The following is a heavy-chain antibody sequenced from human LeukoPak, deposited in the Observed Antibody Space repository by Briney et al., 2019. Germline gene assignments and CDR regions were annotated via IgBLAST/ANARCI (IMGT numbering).Heavy chain of an antibody. CDR3: ARKSDYVWGSYRSAIPWDY. V-gene: IGHV4-34*01. CDR1: GGSFSGYY. J-gene: IGHJ4*02. D-gene: IGHD3-16*02. CDR2: INHSGST. Sequence: SETLSLTCAVYGGSFSGYYWSWIRQPPGKGLEWIGEINHSGSTNYNPSLKSRVTISVDTSKNQFSLKLSSVTAADTAVYYCARKSDYVWGSYRSAIPWDYWGQGTLVTVSS.